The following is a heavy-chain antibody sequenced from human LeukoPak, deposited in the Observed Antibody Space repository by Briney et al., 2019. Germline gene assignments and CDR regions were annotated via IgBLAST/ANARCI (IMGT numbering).Heavy chain of an antibody. D-gene: IGHD6-13*01. J-gene: IGHJ5*02. CDR3: ARVQEQQQLVRWSGRRNRRNWFDP. V-gene: IGHV4-39*07. CDR2: IYYSGRT. Sequence: SETLSLTCTVSYGSISDISYYWGWIRQPPGKGLEWIGSIYYSGRTYYNSSLKSRVTISVDTSKNQFSLKLSSVTAADTAVYYCARVQEQQQLVRWSGRRNRRNWFDPWGQGTLVTVSS. CDR1: YGSISDISYY.